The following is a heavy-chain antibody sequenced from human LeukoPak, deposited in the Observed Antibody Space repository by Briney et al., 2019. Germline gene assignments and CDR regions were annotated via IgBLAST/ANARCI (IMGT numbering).Heavy chain of an antibody. Sequence: ASVKVSCKASGYTFTAYYIHWVRQAPGQGLEWMGWINPNSDSTNYAQKFQGRVTVTRDTSISTAYMELSRLRSDDTAVYYCARAPTYYYDSSGYYIDYWGQGTLVTVSS. CDR2: INPNSDST. CDR3: ARAPTYYYDSSGYYIDY. D-gene: IGHD3-22*01. CDR1: GYTFTAYY. J-gene: IGHJ4*02. V-gene: IGHV1-2*02.